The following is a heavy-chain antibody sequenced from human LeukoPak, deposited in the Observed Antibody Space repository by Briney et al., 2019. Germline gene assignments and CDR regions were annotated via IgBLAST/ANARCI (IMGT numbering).Heavy chain of an antibody. D-gene: IGHD5-24*01. V-gene: IGHV3-23*01. CDR1: GFTFSSYA. CDR3: AKVGDGYNMGLS. CDR2: ISGSGGST. Sequence: GSPRLSCAASGFTFSSYAMSWVRQAPGKGLEWVSAISGSGGSTYYADSVKGRFTISRDNSKNTLYLQMNSLRAEDTAVYYCAKVGDGYNMGLSWGQGTLVTVSS. J-gene: IGHJ4*02.